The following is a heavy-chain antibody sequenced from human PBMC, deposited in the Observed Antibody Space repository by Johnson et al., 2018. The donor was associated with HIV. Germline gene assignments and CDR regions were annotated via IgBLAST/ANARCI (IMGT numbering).Heavy chain of an antibody. CDR2: IYSGGRT. Sequence: QVLLVESGGGVVQPGRSLRLSCAASGFTFSSYAMHWVRQAPGKGLEWVAVIYSGGRTYYAASVKGRFTISRDNSKNTLYLQMNRLRAEDPAVYYCAKPGDSYCSGGSCYLDAFDIWGQGTMVTVSS. CDR3: AKPGDSYCSGGSCYLDAFDI. CDR1: GFTFSSYA. J-gene: IGHJ3*02. D-gene: IGHD2-15*01. V-gene: IGHV3-NL1*01.